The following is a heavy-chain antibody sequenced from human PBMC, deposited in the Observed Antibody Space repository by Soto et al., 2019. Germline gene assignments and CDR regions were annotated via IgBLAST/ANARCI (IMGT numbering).Heavy chain of an antibody. V-gene: IGHV4-30-4*01. CDR2: SYYTGDT. CDR1: GGSLSSGDYY. D-gene: IGHD6-13*01. Sequence: PSETLSLTCTVSGGSLSSGDYYWSWIRQPPGKGLEWIAYSYYTGDTYYSPSLKSRVTISVDTSKNLFSLKLSSVTAADTAVYYCARERPAGGSWIEGFYDYWGQGTLVTVSS. J-gene: IGHJ4*02. CDR3: ARERPAGGSWIEGFYDY.